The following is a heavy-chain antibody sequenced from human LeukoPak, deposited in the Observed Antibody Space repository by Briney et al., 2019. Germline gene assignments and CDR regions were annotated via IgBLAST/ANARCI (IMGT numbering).Heavy chain of an antibody. CDR3: ARVQRAAAAIPGGSYNWFDP. J-gene: IGHJ5*02. D-gene: IGHD6-13*01. Sequence: GGSLRLSCTASGFTFRNFWMHWVRQAPGKGLVWVALIYGDGSFTRYADSVKGRFTISRDNAKNTVYLQMNSLRAENTAVYYCARVQRAAAAIPGGSYNWFDPWGQGTLVTVSS. V-gene: IGHV3-74*01. CDR1: GFTFRNFW. CDR2: IYGDGSFT.